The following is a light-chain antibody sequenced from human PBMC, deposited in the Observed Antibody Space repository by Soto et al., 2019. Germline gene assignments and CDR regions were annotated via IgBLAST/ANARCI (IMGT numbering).Light chain of an antibody. J-gene: IGKJ5*01. CDR1: HDITNY. CDR3: QHYDHLPIT. Sequence: IQMTHSPSTLSASLGEIVTITFQASHDITNYLNWYQQKPGKAPRLLLYDASSLETGVPSRFSGSGSGTDFTFTISSLQPEDIATCYCQHYDHLPITFGQGTRLEIK. CDR2: DAS. V-gene: IGKV1-33*01.